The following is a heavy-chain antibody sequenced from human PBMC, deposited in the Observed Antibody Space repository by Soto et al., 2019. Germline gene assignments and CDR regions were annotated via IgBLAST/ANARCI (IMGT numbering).Heavy chain of an antibody. Sequence: EVQLVDSGGGLVQPGGSLRLSCAASGFIFSNYVMSWVRQAPGKGLEWVSSISDSGGTSYYADSVKGRFTISRDNSKNTLSLQMNSLRAEDTAIYYCAKRPRALLTLDYWGQGTLVTVSS. V-gene: IGHV3-23*04. CDR2: ISDSGGTS. J-gene: IGHJ4*02. CDR1: GFIFSNYV. CDR3: AKRPRALLTLDY. D-gene: IGHD1-26*01.